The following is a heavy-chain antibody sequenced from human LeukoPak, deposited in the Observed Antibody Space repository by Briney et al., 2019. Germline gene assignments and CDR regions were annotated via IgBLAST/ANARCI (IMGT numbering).Heavy chain of an antibody. CDR2: IYHSGST. D-gene: IGHD3-3*01. CDR1: GYSISSGYY. Sequence: PSETLSLTCTVSGYSISSGYYWGWIRQPPGKGLEWIGNIYHSGSTYYNPSLKSRVTISVDTSKNRFSLKLSSVTAADTAVYYCAREKDFWSGNHRAYYYYYMDVWGKGTTVTVSS. J-gene: IGHJ6*03. V-gene: IGHV4-38-2*02. CDR3: AREKDFWSGNHRAYYYYYMDV.